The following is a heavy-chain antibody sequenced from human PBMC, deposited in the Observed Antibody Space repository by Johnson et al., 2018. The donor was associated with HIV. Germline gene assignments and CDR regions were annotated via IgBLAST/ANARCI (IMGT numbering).Heavy chain of an antibody. Sequence: QVQLVESGGGLVQPGGSLRLSCVASGFTFSDYYMSWIRQAPRKGLEWISYISSSGSTIYYQDSVKGRFTISRDNAKNSLYLQMNSLRAEDTAVYYCATEGYGSGTYGAFDIWGQGTMVTVSS. J-gene: IGHJ3*02. D-gene: IGHD3-10*01. V-gene: IGHV3-11*04. CDR1: GFTFSDYY. CDR3: ATEGYGSGTYGAFDI. CDR2: ISSSGSTI.